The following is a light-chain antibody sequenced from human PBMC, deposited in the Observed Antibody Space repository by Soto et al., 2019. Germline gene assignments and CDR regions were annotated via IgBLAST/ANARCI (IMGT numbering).Light chain of an antibody. CDR2: GAS. CDR1: QSVSSNY. V-gene: IGKV3-20*01. Sequence: EIVLTQSPGTLSLSPGDRATLSCRASQSVSSNYLAWHQQKPGQAPRLLIFGASSRASGIPDRFSGSGSGTDFTLTISRLEPEDFAVYYCQQYGGPWTFGQGTKVEIK. CDR3: QQYGGPWT. J-gene: IGKJ1*01.